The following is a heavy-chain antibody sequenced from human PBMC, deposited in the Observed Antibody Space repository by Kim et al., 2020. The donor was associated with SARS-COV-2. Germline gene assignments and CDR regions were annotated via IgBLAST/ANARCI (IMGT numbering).Heavy chain of an antibody. Sequence: SGKGRFTISRDNSKNTLYLQMNSLRAEDTAVYYCAKEARLYSGSYPLPSNWGQGTLVTVSS. V-gene: IGHV3-23*01. D-gene: IGHD1-26*01. J-gene: IGHJ4*02. CDR3: AKEARLYSGSYPLPSN.